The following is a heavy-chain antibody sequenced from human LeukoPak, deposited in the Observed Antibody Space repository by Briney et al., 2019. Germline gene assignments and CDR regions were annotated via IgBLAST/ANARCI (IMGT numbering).Heavy chain of an antibody. V-gene: IGHV3-23*01. D-gene: IGHD3-3*01. CDR3: AKDETGFLNYFHY. CDR2: IDSRGTKT. CDR1: GFTFSSYT. J-gene: IGHJ4*02. Sequence: GGSLRLACAASGFTFSSYTMSWVRQAPGKGLAWVSGIDSRGTKTTYADSVKGLFTISRDNPRNTLYLQMNSLRAEDTAVYYCAKDETGFLNYFHYWGQGALVTVSS.